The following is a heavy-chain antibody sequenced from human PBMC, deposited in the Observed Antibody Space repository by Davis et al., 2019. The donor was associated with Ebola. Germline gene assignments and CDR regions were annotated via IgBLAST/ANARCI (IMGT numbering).Heavy chain of an antibody. CDR1: GFTFTDYY. CDR2: MSGDHLYT. CDR3: ARVPYQLLQPYFFDGMDV. Sequence: GESLKISCAASGFTFTDYYMTWIRQAPGKGLEWVSYMSGDHLYTNYADSVRGRFTISRDYAKNSLYLQMNSLRAEDTAVYYCARVPYQLLQPYFFDGMDVWGQGTTVTVSS. J-gene: IGHJ6*02. V-gene: IGHV3-11*06. D-gene: IGHD2-2*01.